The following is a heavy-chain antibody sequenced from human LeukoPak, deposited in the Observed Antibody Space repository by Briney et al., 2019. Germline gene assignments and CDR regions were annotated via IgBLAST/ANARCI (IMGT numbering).Heavy chain of an antibody. J-gene: IGHJ3*02. V-gene: IGHV4-30-2*01. CDR1: GGSITSGGYY. Sequence: SQTLSLTCTVSGGSITSGGYYWSWFRQPPGKGPEWIGYTFYRGTTYYNPSLKSRVTISLDRSKNQFSLNVSSVTAADTAMYYAARGKGYGSPSGAFDIWGHGAMVTVSS. D-gene: IGHD2-15*01. CDR2: TFYRGTT. CDR3: ARGKGYGSPSGAFDI.